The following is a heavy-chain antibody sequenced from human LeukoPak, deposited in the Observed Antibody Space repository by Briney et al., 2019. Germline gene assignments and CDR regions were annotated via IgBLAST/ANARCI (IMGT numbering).Heavy chain of an antibody. CDR2: INHSGST. Sequence: QPSETLSLACAVYGGSFSGYYWSWIRQPPGKGLEWIGEINHSGSTNYNPSLKSRVTMSVDTSKNQFSLKLSSVTAADTAVYYCARDSKTGRGYFDYWGQGTLVTVSS. CDR3: ARDSKTGRGYFDY. J-gene: IGHJ4*02. D-gene: IGHD2/OR15-2a*01. CDR1: GGSFSGYY. V-gene: IGHV4-34*01.